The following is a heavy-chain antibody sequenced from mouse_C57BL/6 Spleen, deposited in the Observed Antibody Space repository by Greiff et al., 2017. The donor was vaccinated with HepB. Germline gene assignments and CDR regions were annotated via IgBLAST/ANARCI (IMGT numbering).Heavy chain of an antibody. CDR2: IYPGDGDT. CDR3: ERSDYGSSYWFAY. J-gene: IGHJ3*01. V-gene: IGHV1-80*01. D-gene: IGHD1-1*01. CDR1: GYAFSSYW. Sequence: QVQLQQSGAELVKPGASVKISCKASGYAFSSYWMNWVKQRPGKGLEWIGQIYPGDGDTNYNGKFKGKATLTADKSSSTAYMQLSSLTSEDSAVYFCERSDYGSSYWFAYWGQGTLVTVSA.